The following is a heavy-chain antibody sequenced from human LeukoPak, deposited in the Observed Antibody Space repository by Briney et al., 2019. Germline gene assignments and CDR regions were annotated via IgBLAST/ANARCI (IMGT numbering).Heavy chain of an antibody. D-gene: IGHD6-13*01. CDR2: ISGSGGST. Sequence: PGGSLRLSCAASGFTFSSYAMSWVRQAPGKGLEWVSAISGSGGSTYYADSVKGRFTISRDNSKNTLYLQMNSLRAEDTAVYYCAKVQSRPDSSSRRPYYFDYWGQGTLVTVSS. CDR3: AKVQSRPDSSSRRPYYFDY. CDR1: GFTFSSYA. V-gene: IGHV3-23*01. J-gene: IGHJ4*02.